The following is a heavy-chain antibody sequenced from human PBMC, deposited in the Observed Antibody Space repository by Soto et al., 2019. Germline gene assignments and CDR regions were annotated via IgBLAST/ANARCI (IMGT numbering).Heavy chain of an antibody. V-gene: IGHV3-23*01. Sequence: GGSLRLSCAASGFTFSTYAMSWVRQAPGKGLEWVSVITGSGGSTYYADSVKGRFTISRDNSKNTLYLQMNSLRAEDTAVYYCARDVYSSGWYDYWGQGTLVTVSS. CDR2: ITGSGGST. D-gene: IGHD6-19*01. CDR3: ARDVYSSGWYDY. J-gene: IGHJ4*02. CDR1: GFTFSTYA.